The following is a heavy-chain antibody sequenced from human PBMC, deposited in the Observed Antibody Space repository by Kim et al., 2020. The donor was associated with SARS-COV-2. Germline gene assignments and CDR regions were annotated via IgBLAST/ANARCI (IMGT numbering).Heavy chain of an antibody. CDR2: LSNIGTT. CDR3: AAGGGGADGY. J-gene: IGHJ4*02. V-gene: IGHV4-59*13. CDR1: GASISSSY. D-gene: IGHD1-1*01. Sequence: SETLSLTCSVSGASISSSYWSWIRQPPGKGLEWIGYLSNIGTTPYSPSPKSRLTTIVETTKNQFSLRLSSMTAADTAFYYCAAGGGGADGYGGQ.